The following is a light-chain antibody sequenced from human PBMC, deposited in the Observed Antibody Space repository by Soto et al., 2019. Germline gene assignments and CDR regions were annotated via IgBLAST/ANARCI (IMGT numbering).Light chain of an antibody. CDR2: GAS. CDR3: QQYGSSPPNT. J-gene: IGKJ5*01. CDR1: QSVSSRY. Sequence: EMVLTHSAATLSLSPGDPATLSCRAIQSVSSRYLGWYQQRPGQAPRLLIYGASSRATGIPDRFSGSGSGTDFTLTISRLEPEDFAVYYCQQYGSSPPNTFGQGTRLEIK. V-gene: IGKV3-20*01.